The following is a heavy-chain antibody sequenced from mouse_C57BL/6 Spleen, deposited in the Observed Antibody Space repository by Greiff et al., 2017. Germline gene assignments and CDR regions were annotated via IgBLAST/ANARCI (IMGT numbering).Heavy chain of an antibody. CDR2: ISSGGSYT. V-gene: IGHV5-6*01. CDR1: GFTFSSYG. CDR3: ARQGGSDSGWYFDV. D-gene: IGHD3-2*02. J-gene: IGHJ1*03. Sequence: EVQRVESGGDLVKPGGSLKLSCAASGFTFSSYGMSWVRQTPDKRLEWVATISSGGSYTYYPDSVKGRFTISRDNAKNTLYLQMSSLKSEDTAMYYCARQGGSDSGWYFDVWGTGTTVTVSS.